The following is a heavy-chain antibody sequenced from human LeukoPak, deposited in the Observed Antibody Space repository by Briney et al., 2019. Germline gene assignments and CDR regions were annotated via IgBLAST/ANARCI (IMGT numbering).Heavy chain of an antibody. CDR1: GFTFSNYD. D-gene: IGHD3-22*01. CDR2: IATSGGP. Sequence: GGSLRLSCAASGFTFSNYDMHWVRQSAGKGLEWVSGIATSGGPNQPASVKGRFTISRDNSKNTLYLQMNSLRAEDTAVYYCARDRDSSGYYDPFDAFDIWGQGTMVTVSS. V-gene: IGHV3-13*05. CDR3: ARDRDSSGYYDPFDAFDI. J-gene: IGHJ3*02.